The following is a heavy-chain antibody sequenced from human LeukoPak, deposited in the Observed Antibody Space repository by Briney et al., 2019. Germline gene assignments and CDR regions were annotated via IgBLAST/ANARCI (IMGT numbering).Heavy chain of an antibody. CDR2: ISGSGGST. D-gene: IGHD6-13*01. CDR1: GFTFSTYA. CDR3: AREGLGLAAAGIGGGV. V-gene: IGHV3-23*01. Sequence: PGGSLRLSCAASGFTFSTYAMSWVRQAPGKGPEWVSAISGSGGSTYYSDSVKGRFTISRDNSKNTLYLQMNSLRAEDTAVYYCAREGLGLAAAGIGGGVWGQGTLVTVSS. J-gene: IGHJ4*02.